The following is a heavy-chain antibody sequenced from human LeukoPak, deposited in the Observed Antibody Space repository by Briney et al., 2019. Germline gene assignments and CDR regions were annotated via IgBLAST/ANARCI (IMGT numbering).Heavy chain of an antibody. Sequence: SETLSPTCTVSGGFVSSSSYFWGWIRQPPGKGLEWIGSIYYSGTTYYNPSLKSRITISVDTSKNQFSLKLNSVTAAGTAVYYCARHGGAAAAIDYWGQGTLVTVSS. CDR2: IYYSGTT. CDR1: GGFVSSSSYF. D-gene: IGHD6-13*01. J-gene: IGHJ4*02. CDR3: ARHGGAAAAIDY. V-gene: IGHV4-39*01.